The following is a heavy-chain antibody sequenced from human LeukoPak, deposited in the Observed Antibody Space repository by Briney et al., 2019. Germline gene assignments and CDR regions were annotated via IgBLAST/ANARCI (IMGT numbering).Heavy chain of an antibody. J-gene: IGHJ5*02. CDR1: GGSISSYY. D-gene: IGHD4-17*01. Sequence: SETLSLTCTVSGGSISSYYWSWIRQPPGKGLEWIGYIYYSGSTNYNPSLKSRVTISVDTSKNQFSLKLSSVTAADTAMYYCATTTTVTDDNWFDPWGQGTLVTVSS. V-gene: IGHV4-59*01. CDR3: ATTTTVTDDNWFDP. CDR2: IYYSGST.